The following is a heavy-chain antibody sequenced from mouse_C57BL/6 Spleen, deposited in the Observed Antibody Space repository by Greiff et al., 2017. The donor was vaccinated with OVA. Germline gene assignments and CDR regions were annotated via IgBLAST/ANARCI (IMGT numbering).Heavy chain of an antibody. V-gene: IGHV5-4*03. CDR1: GFTFSSYA. D-gene: IGHD4-1*01. Sequence: EVMLVESGGGLVKPGGSLKLSCAASGFTFSSYAMSWVRQTPEKRLEWVATISDGGSYTYYPDNVKGRFTISRDNAKNNLYLQMSHLKSEDTAMYYCEKGPDWPYAMDYWGQGTSVTVSS. CDR2: ISDGGSYT. CDR3: EKGPDWPYAMDY. J-gene: IGHJ4*01.